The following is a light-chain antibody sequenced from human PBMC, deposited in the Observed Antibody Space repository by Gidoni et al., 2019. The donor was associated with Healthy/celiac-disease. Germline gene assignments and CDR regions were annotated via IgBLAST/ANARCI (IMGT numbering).Light chain of an antibody. J-gene: IGLJ2*01. Sequence: QSVLTQPPSASGTPGQRVNISCSGSSPNIGSTYVYWYQQLPGTAPKRLIYRNNQRPSGVPDRFSGYKSGTSAALASSGLRSEDEADYYWAAWDDSLSGPGVVFGGGTKLTVL. V-gene: IGLV1-47*01. CDR1: SPNIGSTY. CDR2: RNN. CDR3: AAWDDSLSGPGVV.